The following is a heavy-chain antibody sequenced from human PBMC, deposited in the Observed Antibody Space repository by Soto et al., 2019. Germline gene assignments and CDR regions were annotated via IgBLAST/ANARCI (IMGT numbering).Heavy chain of an antibody. CDR3: AITLDP. CDR1: GASISSGGYY. Sequence: QVQLQESGPGLVKPSQNLSLTCTVYGASISSGGYYWTWIRQHPGTGLEWLGYIYYSGSTYYTPTLNIPDTVSVSTAKNQFRLKLVSMTAAGAAVDYCAITLDPWGQGTLVTVSS. J-gene: IGHJ5*02. V-gene: IGHV4-31*01. CDR2: IYYSGST.